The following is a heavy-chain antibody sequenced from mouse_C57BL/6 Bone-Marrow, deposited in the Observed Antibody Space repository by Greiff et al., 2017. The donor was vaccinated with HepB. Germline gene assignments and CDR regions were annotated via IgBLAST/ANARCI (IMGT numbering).Heavy chain of an antibody. V-gene: IGHV1-80*01. CDR3: ARSGCSPYYFDY. CDR1: GYAFSSYW. Sequence: QVQLQQSGAELVKPGASVKISCKASGYAFSSYWMNWVKQRPGKGLEWIGQIYPGDGDTNYNGKFKGKATLTADKSSSTAYMQLSSLTSEDSAVYFCARSGCSPYYFDYWGQGTTLTVSS. CDR2: IYPGDGDT. D-gene: IGHD1-1*01. J-gene: IGHJ2*01.